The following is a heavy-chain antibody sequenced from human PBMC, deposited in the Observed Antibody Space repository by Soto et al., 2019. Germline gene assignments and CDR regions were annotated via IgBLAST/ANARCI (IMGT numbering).Heavy chain of an antibody. Sequence: QVQLQESGPGLVKPSETLSLICTVSGGSISSHYWSWIRQPPGKGLEWIGYVYYSGSTNYNPSLKSRVTISVDTSKNQFSLKLSSVNAADTAVDHCARGDYSDSSGLYFDYWGQGTLVTVSS. CDR1: GGSISSHY. V-gene: IGHV4-59*11. CDR2: VYYSGST. CDR3: ARGDYSDSSGLYFDY. D-gene: IGHD3-22*01. J-gene: IGHJ4*02.